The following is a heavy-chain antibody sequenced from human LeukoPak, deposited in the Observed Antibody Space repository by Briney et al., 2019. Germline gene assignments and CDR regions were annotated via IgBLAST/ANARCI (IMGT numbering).Heavy chain of an antibody. CDR3: AKEAFTFGGVIAPFDY. Sequence: PGGSLRLSCAASGFTFSSYAMNWVRQAPGKGLEWVSAISGSGGSTYYADSVKGRFTISRDNSKNTLYLQMNSLRAGDTAVYYCAKEAFTFGGVIAPFDYWGQGTLVTVSS. D-gene: IGHD3-16*02. J-gene: IGHJ4*02. CDR2: ISGSGGST. V-gene: IGHV3-23*01. CDR1: GFTFSSYA.